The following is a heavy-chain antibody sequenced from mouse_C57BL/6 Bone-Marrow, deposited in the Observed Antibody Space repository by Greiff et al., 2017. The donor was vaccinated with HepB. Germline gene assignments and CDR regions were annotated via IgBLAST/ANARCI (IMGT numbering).Heavy chain of an antibody. CDR1: GFTFTDYY. CDR3: ARFPSYYYGSSYWYFDV. J-gene: IGHJ1*03. D-gene: IGHD1-1*01. Sequence: EVHLVESGGGLVQPGGSLSLSCAASGFTFTDYYMSWVRQPPGKALEWLGFIRNKANGYTTEYSASVKGRFTISRDNSQSILYLQMNALRAEDSATYYCARFPSYYYGSSYWYFDVWGTGTTVTVSS. CDR2: IRNKANGYTT. V-gene: IGHV7-3*01.